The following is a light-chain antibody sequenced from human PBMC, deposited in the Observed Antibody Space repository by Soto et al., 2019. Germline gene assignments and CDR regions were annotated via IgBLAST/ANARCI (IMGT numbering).Light chain of an antibody. CDR3: SSYAGSRVLV. CDR1: SSDVGASNY. V-gene: IGLV2-14*01. CDR2: EVS. J-gene: IGLJ2*01. Sequence: QSALTQPASVSGSPGQSITISCTGTSSDVGASNYVSWYQQLPGKAPKLIIDEVSERPSGVSNRFSGSKSGNTASLTISGLQAEDEADYYCSSYAGSRVLVFGGGTKLTVL.